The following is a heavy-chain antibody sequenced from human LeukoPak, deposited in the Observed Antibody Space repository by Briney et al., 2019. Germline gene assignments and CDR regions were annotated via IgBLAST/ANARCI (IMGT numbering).Heavy chain of an antibody. D-gene: IGHD6-19*01. V-gene: IGHV3-48*02. Sequence: EGSLRLSCATSGFTFSDSAMMWVRQAPGKGLEWVSYISSSSSTIYFPDSVKGRFTISRDNAKNSLYLQMNGLRDEDTAVYYCARDAGSGYFDYWGQGTLVTVSS. CDR3: ARDAGSGYFDY. CDR2: ISSSSSTI. CDR1: GFTFSDSA. J-gene: IGHJ4*02.